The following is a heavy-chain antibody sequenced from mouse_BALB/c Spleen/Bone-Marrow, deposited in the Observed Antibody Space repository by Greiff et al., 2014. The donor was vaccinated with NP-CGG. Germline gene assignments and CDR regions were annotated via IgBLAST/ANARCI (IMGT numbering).Heavy chain of an antibody. CDR1: GYSITSDYA. D-gene: IGHD1-1*01. J-gene: IGHJ2*01. CDR3: ARSVVATRYFDY. V-gene: IGHV3-2*02. Sequence: VQLQQSGPGLVKPSQSLSPTCTVTGYSITSDYAWNWIRQFPGNKLEWMGYITYSVSTSYNPSLKSRISITRDTSKNQFFLQLNSVTTEDTATYYCARSVVATRYFDYWGQGTTLTVSS. CDR2: ITYSVST.